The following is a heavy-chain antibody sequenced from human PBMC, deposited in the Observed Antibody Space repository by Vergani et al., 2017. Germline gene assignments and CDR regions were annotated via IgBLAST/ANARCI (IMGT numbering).Heavy chain of an antibody. CDR3: ARGSMVRGVIMDYYYYGMDV. D-gene: IGHD3-10*01. CDR2: INHSGST. Sequence: QVQLQQWGAGLVKPSETLSLTCTVSGGSISSYYWSWIRQPPGKGLEWIGEINHSGSTNYNPSLKSRVTISVDTSKNQFSLKLSSVTAADTAVYYCARGSMVRGVIMDYYYYGMDVWGQGTTVTVSS. CDR1: GGSISSYY. J-gene: IGHJ6*02. V-gene: IGHV4-34*01.